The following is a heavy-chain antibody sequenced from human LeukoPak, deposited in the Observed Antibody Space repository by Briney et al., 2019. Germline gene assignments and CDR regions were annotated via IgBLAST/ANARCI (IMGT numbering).Heavy chain of an antibody. D-gene: IGHD3-22*01. J-gene: IGHJ4*02. V-gene: IGHV4-30-4*01. CDR2: ISYSGST. Sequence: SQTLSLTCTVSGDSISSGAYYCSWIRQPPGKGLEWIGYISYSGSTNYNPSLRSRVTMSLDTSKNQFSPKLSSVTAADTAVYYCARDYYDSSAYFLGNDYWGQGTLVTVSS. CDR1: GDSISSGAYY. CDR3: ARDYYDSSAYFLGNDY.